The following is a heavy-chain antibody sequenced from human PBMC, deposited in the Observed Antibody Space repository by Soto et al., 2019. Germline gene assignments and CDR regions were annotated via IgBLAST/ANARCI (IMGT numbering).Heavy chain of an antibody. CDR2: ISAYNGNT. CDR1: GYTFTSYG. V-gene: IGHV1-18*01. Sequence: ASVKVSCKASGYTFTSYGISWVRQAPGQGLEWMGWISAYNGNTNYAQKLQGRVTMTTDTSTSTAYMELRSLRSDDTAVYYCVRRVEYCSSTSCYMPFDYWGQGTLVTVSS. J-gene: IGHJ4*02. CDR3: VRRVEYCSSTSCYMPFDY. D-gene: IGHD2-2*02.